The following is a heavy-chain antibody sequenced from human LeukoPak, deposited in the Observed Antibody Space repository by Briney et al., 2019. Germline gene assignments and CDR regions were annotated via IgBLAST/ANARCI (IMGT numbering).Heavy chain of an antibody. CDR3: ARDGIAAAGTSLPYNYYYMDV. V-gene: IGHV1-8*01. J-gene: IGHJ6*03. CDR1: GYTFTSYD. CDR2: MNPISGDT. Sequence: ASVKVSCKASGYTFTSYDVNWVRQATGQGLEWMGWMNPISGDTGYALKFQGRVTMSRNTSISTAYMELSRLRSDDTAVYYCARDGIAAAGTSLPYNYYYMDVWGKGTTVTVSS. D-gene: IGHD6-13*01.